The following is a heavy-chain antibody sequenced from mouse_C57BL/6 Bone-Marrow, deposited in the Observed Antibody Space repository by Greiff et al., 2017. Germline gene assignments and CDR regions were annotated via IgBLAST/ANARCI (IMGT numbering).Heavy chain of an antibody. CDR1: GYTFTSYT. J-gene: IGHJ4*01. D-gene: IGHD2-4*01. CDR2: INPSSGST. CDR3: ATQIDYDYDGRRNDAMAY. V-gene: IGHV1-4*01. Sequence: QVQLQQSGAELARPGASVKMSCKASGYTFTSYTMHWVKQRPGQGLEWIGYINPSSGSTKYNQKFKDKATLTADKSSSTAYMQLSSLTSEDSAVYYCATQIDYDYDGRRNDAMAYWGQGTSVTVSS.